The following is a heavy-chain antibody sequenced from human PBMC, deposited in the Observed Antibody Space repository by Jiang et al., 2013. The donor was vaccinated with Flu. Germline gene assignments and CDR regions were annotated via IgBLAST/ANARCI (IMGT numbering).Heavy chain of an antibody. D-gene: IGHD4-17*01. V-gene: IGHV2-70*01. CDR3: ARIRGYGDSSFFDY. J-gene: IGHJ4*02. Sequence: ALIDWDDDKYYSTSLKTRLTISKDTSKNQVVLTMTNMDPVDTATYYCARIRGYGDSSFFDYWGQGTLVTVSS. CDR2: IDWDDDK.